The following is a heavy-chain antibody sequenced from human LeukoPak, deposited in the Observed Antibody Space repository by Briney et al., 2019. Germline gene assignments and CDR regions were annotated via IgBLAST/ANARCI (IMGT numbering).Heavy chain of an antibody. CDR1: GGSISSYY. D-gene: IGHD5-12*01. V-gene: IGHV4-59*01. Sequence: SETLSLTYTVSGGSISSYYWSWIRQPPGKGLEWIGYIYYSGSTNYNPSLKSRVTISVDTSKNQFSLKLSSVTAADTAVYYCARESGYSGYDPDYWGQGTLVTVSS. CDR2: IYYSGST. CDR3: ARESGYSGYDPDY. J-gene: IGHJ4*02.